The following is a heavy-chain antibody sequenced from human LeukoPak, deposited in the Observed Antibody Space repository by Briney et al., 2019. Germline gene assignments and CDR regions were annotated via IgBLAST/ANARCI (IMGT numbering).Heavy chain of an antibody. J-gene: IGHJ4*02. CDR1: GFTFSSYA. D-gene: IGHD2-2*02. CDR2: ISGSGGRT. Sequence: GGSLRLSCAASGFTFSSYAMSWVRQAPGKGVEGVSAISGSGGRTYYADSVKGRFTISRDNSKNTLYLQMNSLRAEDTAVYYCAKGDCSSTSCYRGLRFLEWLSPAYFDYWGQGTLVTVSS. V-gene: IGHV3-23*01. CDR3: AKGDCSSTSCYRGLRFLEWLSPAYFDY.